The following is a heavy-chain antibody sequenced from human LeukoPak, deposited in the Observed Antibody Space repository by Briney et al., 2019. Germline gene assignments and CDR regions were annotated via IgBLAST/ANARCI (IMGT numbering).Heavy chain of an antibody. CDR3: ARDEGGGSLDY. CDR1: GGSISNYY. Sequence: SETLSLTCTVSGGSISNYYWSWIRQPPGKGLEWIGYIYYSGSTNYNPSLKSRVTISVDTSKNQFSLKLSSVTAADTAVYYCARDEGGGSLDYWGQGTLVTVSS. V-gene: IGHV4-59*01. D-gene: IGHD2-15*01. CDR2: IYYSGST. J-gene: IGHJ4*02.